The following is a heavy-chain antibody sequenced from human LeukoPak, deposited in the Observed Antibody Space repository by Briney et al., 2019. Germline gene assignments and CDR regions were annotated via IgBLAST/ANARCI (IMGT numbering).Heavy chain of an antibody. CDR3: SRLPHGSPADY. J-gene: IGHJ4*02. V-gene: IGHV4-39*07. CDR1: GGSISSTTYR. CDR2: IFYNGIT. Sequence: SQTLSLACTVSGGSISSTTYRWGWIRQPPGKGLEWIGSIFYNGITYYNPSLKSRVTISIDTSKNQFSLKLTSVTAADTAVYYCSRLPHGSPADYWGQGTLVTVSS.